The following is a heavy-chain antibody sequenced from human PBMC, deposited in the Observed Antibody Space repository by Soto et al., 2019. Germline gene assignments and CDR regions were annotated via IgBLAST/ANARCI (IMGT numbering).Heavy chain of an antibody. CDR3: ARSVYAIFVVVIGSTPYYYMDG. CDR1: GYTFTSYD. CDR2: MNPNSGNT. J-gene: IGHJ6*03. D-gene: IGHD3-3*01. Sequence: QVQLVQSVAEVKKPGSSLKVSFKSSGYTFTSYDINWVRQAPGQGLEWKGWMNPNSGNTGYVQKFQGRVTMTWTTSLSTAYMELSSLRAADTALYYCARSVYAIFVVVIGSTPYYYMDGWGNGTTVTV. V-gene: IGHV1-8*01.